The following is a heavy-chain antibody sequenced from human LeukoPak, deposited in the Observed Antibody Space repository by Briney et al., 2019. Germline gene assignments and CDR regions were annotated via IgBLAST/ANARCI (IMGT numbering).Heavy chain of an antibody. D-gene: IGHD1-26*01. CDR2: VNADGGNT. Sequence: GGSLRLSCATSGFTFNTNAMSWVRQAPGKGLERVSTVNADGGNTYYADSVKGRFTISRDNSKSTLILQMNSLRVEDTALYYCTKRVKYGGTWDHFADWGQGTLVTVSS. V-gene: IGHV3-23*01. CDR3: TKRVKYGGTWDHFAD. CDR1: GFTFNTNA. J-gene: IGHJ4*02.